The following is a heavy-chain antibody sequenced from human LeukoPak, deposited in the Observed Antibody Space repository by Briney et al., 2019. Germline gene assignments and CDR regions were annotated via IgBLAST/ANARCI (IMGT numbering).Heavy chain of an antibody. CDR1: GGSISSYY. V-gene: IGHV4-59*01. D-gene: IGHD6-13*01. CDR3: ARGFLYSSSWPGHIDY. J-gene: IGHJ4*02. CDR2: IYYSGST. Sequence: SETLSLTCTVSGGSISSYYWSWIRQPPGKGLEWIGYIYYSGSTNYNPSLKSRVTISVDTSKNQFSLKLSSVIAADTAVYYCARGFLYSSSWPGHIDYWGQGTLVTVSS.